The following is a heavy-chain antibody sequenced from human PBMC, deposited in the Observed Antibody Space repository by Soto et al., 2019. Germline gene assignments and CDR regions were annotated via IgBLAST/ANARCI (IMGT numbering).Heavy chain of an antibody. CDR3: ARDRGITMVRGVIITYYYYGMDV. J-gene: IGHJ6*02. V-gene: IGHV3-33*01. D-gene: IGHD3-10*01. Sequence: PGGSLRLCCAASGFTFSSYGMHWVRQAPGKGLEWVAVIWYDGSNKYYADSVKGRFTISRDNSKNTLYLQMNSLRAEDTAVYYCARDRGITMVRGVIITYYYYGMDVWGQGTTVTVSS. CDR1: GFTFSSYG. CDR2: IWYDGSNK.